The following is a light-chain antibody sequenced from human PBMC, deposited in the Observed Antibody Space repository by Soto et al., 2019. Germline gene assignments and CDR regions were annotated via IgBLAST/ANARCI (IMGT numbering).Light chain of an antibody. CDR2: DVI. Sequence: QSALTQPASVSGSPGQSITISCTGTSSDVGGYNYVSWYQQHPGKAPKLMIYDVINRPSGVSNRFSGSKSGNTASLTISGLQVEDEADYYCNSYTSSSTYVFGTGTKLTVL. J-gene: IGLJ1*01. CDR3: NSYTSSSTYV. V-gene: IGLV2-14*01. CDR1: SSDVGGYNY.